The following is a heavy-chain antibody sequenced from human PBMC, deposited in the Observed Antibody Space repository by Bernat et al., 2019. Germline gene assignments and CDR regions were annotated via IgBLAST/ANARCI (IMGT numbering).Heavy chain of an antibody. J-gene: IGHJ6*02. Sequence: EVQLVESGGGLVKPGGSLRLSCAASGFTCSNAWMNWVRQAPGKGLEWVGRIKSKTDGGTTDYAAPVKGRFTISRDDSKHTLYLQMNSLKTEDTALYYCTTDMDILTGYPWIAYYYGMDVWGQGTTVTVSS. CDR1: GFTCSNAW. D-gene: IGHD3-9*01. V-gene: IGHV3-15*07. CDR2: IKSKTDGGTT. CDR3: TTDMDILTGYPWIAYYYGMDV.